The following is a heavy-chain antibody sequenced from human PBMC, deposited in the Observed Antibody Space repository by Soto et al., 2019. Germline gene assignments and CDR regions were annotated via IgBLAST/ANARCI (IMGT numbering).Heavy chain of an antibody. J-gene: IGHJ4*02. D-gene: IGHD3-3*01. CDR1: GFTFSSYS. V-gene: IGHV3-48*01. Sequence: EVQLVESGGGLVQPGGSLRLSCAASGFTFSSYSMNWVRQAPGKGLEWVSYISSSSSTIYYADSVKGRFTISRDNAKNSLYLQMNSLRAEDTAVYYCVRERQYDFWSGYYTGSPFDYWGQGTLVTVSS. CDR3: VRERQYDFWSGYYTGSPFDY. CDR2: ISSSSSTI.